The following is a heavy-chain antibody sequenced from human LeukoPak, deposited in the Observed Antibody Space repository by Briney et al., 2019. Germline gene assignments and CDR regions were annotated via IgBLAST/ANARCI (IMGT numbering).Heavy chain of an antibody. CDR1: GGSISSYY. D-gene: IGHD3-10*01. J-gene: IGHJ3*02. CDR3: ARDNLYYHAAFDI. Sequence: SETLSLTCTVSGGSISSYYWSWIRQPAGKGRGWIGRIYTSGSTNYNPSLKSRVTMSVDTSKNQFSLKLSSVTAGDTAVYYCARDNLYYHAAFDIWGQRTMVTLSS. V-gene: IGHV4-4*07. CDR2: IYTSGST.